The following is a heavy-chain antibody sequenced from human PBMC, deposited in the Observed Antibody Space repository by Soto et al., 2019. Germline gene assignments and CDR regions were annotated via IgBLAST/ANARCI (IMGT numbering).Heavy chain of an antibody. J-gene: IGHJ6*02. V-gene: IGHV4-34*01. CDR1: GGSFSGDY. CDR2: MNNSGST. CDR3: VKSPVFLFLEGSAGHSSCMDV. Sequence: PSETLSLTCAVYGGSFSGDYWSWSRHPPGTGLERMGEMNNSGSTNYNPSLKSRGPISVDTSKNQFSLKLSSVTVADTAVSYCVKSPVFLFLEGSAGHSSCMDVWGQGTTVTVSS. D-gene: IGHD3-3*01.